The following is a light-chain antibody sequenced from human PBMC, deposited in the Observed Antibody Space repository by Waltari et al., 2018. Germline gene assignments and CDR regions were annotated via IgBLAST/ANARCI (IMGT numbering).Light chain of an antibody. Sequence: QSALTQPPSASGSPGQSVTISCTGTGSGGPASWYQQHPGKAPKLLIYEVNKRPSGVPDRFSGSKSGNTASLTVSGLQAEDEGDYYCSSDAVSNNFYDFGTGTKVTVL. V-gene: IGLV2-8*01. CDR1: GSGGP. CDR3: SSDAVSNNFYD. J-gene: IGLJ1*01. CDR2: EVN.